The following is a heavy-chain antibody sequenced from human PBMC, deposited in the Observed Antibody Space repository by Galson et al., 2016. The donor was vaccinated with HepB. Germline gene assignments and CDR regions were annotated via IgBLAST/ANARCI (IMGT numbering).Heavy chain of an antibody. V-gene: IGHV1-18*01. CDR2: ISAYNGNT. Sequence: SVKVSCKASGYTFTNYGIIWVRHAPGQGLEWMGWISAYNGNTNYAQKFQGRVTMTTDTSKNPAYLDLKSLGSDDTAVYYCARDLEWRNFDFWSPTQVGYFDYWGQGTLVTVSS. CDR1: GYTFTNYG. CDR3: ARDLEWRNFDFWSPTQVGYFDY. J-gene: IGHJ4*02. D-gene: IGHD3-3*01.